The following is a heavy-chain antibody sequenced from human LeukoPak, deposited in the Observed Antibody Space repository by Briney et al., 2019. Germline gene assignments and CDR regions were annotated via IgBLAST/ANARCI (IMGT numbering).Heavy chain of an antibody. J-gene: IGHJ6*03. V-gene: IGHV1-69*13. CDR3: ARDRLPAGYCSGPYYMDV. CDR2: IIPIFGTA. Sequence: ASVRVSCKASGGTFSSYAISWVRQAPGQGLEWMGGIIPIFGTANYAQKFQGRVTITADESTSTAYMELSSLRSEDTAVYYCARDRLPAGYCSGPYYMDVWGKGTTVTISS. D-gene: IGHD6-19*01. CDR1: GGTFSSYA.